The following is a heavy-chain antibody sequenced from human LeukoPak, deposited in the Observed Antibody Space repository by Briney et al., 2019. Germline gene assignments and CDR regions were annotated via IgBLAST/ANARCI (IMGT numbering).Heavy chain of an antibody. CDR3: AIHGRGYSGYAPKAPFDY. V-gene: IGHV4-38-2*02. Sequence: SETLSLTCTVSGYSISSGYYWGWIRQPPGKGLEWIGSIYHSGSTYYNPSLKSRVTISVDTSKNQFSLKLSSVTAADTAVYYCAIHGRGYSGYAPKAPFDYWGQGTLVTVSS. CDR1: GYSISSGYY. J-gene: IGHJ4*02. CDR2: IYHSGST. D-gene: IGHD5-12*01.